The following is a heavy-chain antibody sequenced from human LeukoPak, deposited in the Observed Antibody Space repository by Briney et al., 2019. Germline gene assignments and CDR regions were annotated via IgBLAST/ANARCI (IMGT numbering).Heavy chain of an antibody. CDR1: GYTFTGYY. CDR3: ARVLKYSSSPETIAAAGVDY. D-gene: IGHD6-13*01. Sequence: ALVKVSCKASGYTFTGYYMHWVRQAPGQGLEWMGWINPNSGGTNYAQKFQGRVTMTRDTSISTAYMELSRLRSDDTAVYYCARVLKYSSSPETIAAAGVDYWGQGTLVTVSS. J-gene: IGHJ4*02. CDR2: INPNSGGT. V-gene: IGHV1-2*02.